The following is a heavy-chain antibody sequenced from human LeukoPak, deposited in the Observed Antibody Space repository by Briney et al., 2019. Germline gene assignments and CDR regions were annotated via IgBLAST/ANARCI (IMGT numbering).Heavy chain of an antibody. Sequence: SGTLSLTCTVSGGSISTYYWSWIRQPPGKGLEWIGSMYYSGSTNYNPSLKSRVTISLDTSKNQFSLKLSSVTAADTAVYYCARVTYYDILTGYQDDAFDIWGQGTMVTVSS. J-gene: IGHJ3*02. CDR3: ARVTYYDILTGYQDDAFDI. CDR2: MYYSGST. D-gene: IGHD3-9*01. CDR1: GGSISTYY. V-gene: IGHV4-59*12.